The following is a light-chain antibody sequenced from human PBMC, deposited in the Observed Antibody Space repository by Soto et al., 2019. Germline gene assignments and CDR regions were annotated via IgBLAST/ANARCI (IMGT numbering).Light chain of an antibody. V-gene: IGLV1-51*01. CDR2: DDN. CDR3: GTWDTSLPAGV. CDR1: ASSIGNNS. J-gene: IGLJ1*01. Sequence: QSVLTQPPSVSAAPGQRVTISCSGSASSIGNNSLSWYQQLPGPAPKLLIYDDNNPPSGIPDRFSGSKSGTSATLGITGLQTGDEADYYCGTWDTSLPAGVLGPGPKVKVL.